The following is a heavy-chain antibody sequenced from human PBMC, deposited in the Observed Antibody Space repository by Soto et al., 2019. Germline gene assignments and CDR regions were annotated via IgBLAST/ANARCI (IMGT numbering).Heavy chain of an antibody. CDR2: IYYSGST. V-gene: IGHV4-59*01. CDR3: ARYSGSYHYYFDY. Sequence: SETLSLTCTVSGGSISSYYWSWIRPPPGKGLEWIGYIYYSGSTNYNPSLKSRVTISVDTSKNQFSLKLSSVTAADTAVYYCARYSGSYHYYFDYWGQGTLVTVSS. D-gene: IGHD1-26*01. J-gene: IGHJ4*02. CDR1: GGSISSYY.